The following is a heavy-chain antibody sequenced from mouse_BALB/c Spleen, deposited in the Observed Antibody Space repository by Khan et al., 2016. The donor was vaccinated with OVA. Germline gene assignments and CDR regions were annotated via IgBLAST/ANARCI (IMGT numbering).Heavy chain of an antibody. CDR1: GYSFTNYY. CDR3: TRLGTTGWFAY. V-gene: IGHV1S135*01. J-gene: IGHJ3*01. CDR2: IDPFNGGT. Sequence: EVQLQESGPELMKPGASVKISCTASGYSFTNYYIHWVKQSHGQSLEWIGYIDPFNGGTNYNQKFKGMATLTVDKSSSTAYMHLSSLTSEDSAVYYCTRLGTTGWFAYWGQGTLVTVSA. D-gene: IGHD2-13*01.